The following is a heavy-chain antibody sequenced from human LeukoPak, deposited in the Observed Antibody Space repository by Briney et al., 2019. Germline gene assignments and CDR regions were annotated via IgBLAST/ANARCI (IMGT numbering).Heavy chain of an antibody. V-gene: IGHV4-59*12. CDR1: GASISLYY. Sequence: PSETLSLTCTVSGASISLYYWSWLRQPPGEGLEWIGYIYHSGTTSYNPSLKSRVTISVDTSKNQFSLKLSSVTAADTAVYYCARWVVSPYNYYYYYGMDVWGQGTTVTVSS. CDR3: ARWVVSPYNYYYYYGMDV. D-gene: IGHD3-22*01. J-gene: IGHJ6*02. CDR2: IYHSGTT.